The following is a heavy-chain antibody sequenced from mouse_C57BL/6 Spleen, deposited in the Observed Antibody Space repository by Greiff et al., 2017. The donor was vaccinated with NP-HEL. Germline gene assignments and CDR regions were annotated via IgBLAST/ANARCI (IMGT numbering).Heavy chain of an antibody. CDR2: IWWDDDK. CDR1: GFSLSTFGLG. D-gene: IGHD1-1*01. Sequence: QVQLQQSGPGILQPSQTLSLTCSFSGFSLSTFGLGVGWIRQPSGNGLDWLAHIWWDDDKSYNPALKSRLTSSKDTSKNQVFLKIANVDTADTATYYCARMATTVVSMDYWGQGTSVTVSS. V-gene: IGHV8-8*01. CDR3: ARMATTVVSMDY. J-gene: IGHJ4*01.